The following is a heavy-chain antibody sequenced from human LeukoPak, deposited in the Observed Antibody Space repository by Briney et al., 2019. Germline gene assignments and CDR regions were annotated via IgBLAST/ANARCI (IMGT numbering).Heavy chain of an antibody. CDR2: ISYDGSNK. D-gene: IGHD5-18*01. V-gene: IGHV3-30-3*01. CDR1: GFTFSSHL. Sequence: GGSLRLSCAASGFTFSSHLMHWVRQAPGKGLEWVAVISYDGSNKYYADSVKGRFTISRDNSKNALYLQMNSLRAEDTAVYYCAREGYSYGSDYYGMDVWGQGTTVTVSS. J-gene: IGHJ6*02. CDR3: AREGYSYGSDYYGMDV.